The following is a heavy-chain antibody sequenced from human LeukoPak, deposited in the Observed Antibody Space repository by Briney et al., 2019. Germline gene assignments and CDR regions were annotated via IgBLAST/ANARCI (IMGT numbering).Heavy chain of an antibody. CDR2: INHSGST. Sequence: SETLSLTCAVYGGSFSGYYWGWIRQPPGKGLEWIGEINHSGSTNYNPSLKSRVTISVDTSKNQFSLKLSSVTVADTAVYYCATRAGKLGIPHWGQGTLVTVSS. CDR1: GGSFSGYY. J-gene: IGHJ4*02. CDR3: ATRAGKLGIPH. D-gene: IGHD7-27*01. V-gene: IGHV4-34*01.